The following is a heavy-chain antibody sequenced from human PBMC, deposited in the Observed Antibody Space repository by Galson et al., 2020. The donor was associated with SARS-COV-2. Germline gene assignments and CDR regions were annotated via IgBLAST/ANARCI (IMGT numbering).Heavy chain of an antibody. CDR3: ASPYLAAASFFGSFDI. D-gene: IGHD2-15*01. CDR1: GFTFSSYE. Sequence: GESLKISCAGSGFTFSSYEMNWVRQAPGKGLEWVSYISGSGTNIYYADSVKGRFTISRDNAMNSLYLQMTRLRAEDTAVYYCASPYLAAASFFGSFDIWGLGTMVTVSS. V-gene: IGHV3-48*03. J-gene: IGHJ3*02. CDR2: ISGSGTNI.